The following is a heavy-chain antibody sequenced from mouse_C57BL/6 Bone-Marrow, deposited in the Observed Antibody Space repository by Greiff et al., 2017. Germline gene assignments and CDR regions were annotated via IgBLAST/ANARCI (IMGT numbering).Heavy chain of an antibody. CDR2: IDPANGNT. CDR1: GFNIKNTY. V-gene: IGHV14-3*01. J-gene: IGHJ3*01. D-gene: IGHD2-2*01. Sequence: VQLQLSVAELVRPGASVKLSCTASGFNIKNTYMHWVKQRPEQGLEWIGRIDPANGNTKYAQKFQCKATITADTSSNTAYLQLSILTSDDTASYYCAVMVTSAYWGQGTLVTGSA. CDR3: AVMVTSAY.